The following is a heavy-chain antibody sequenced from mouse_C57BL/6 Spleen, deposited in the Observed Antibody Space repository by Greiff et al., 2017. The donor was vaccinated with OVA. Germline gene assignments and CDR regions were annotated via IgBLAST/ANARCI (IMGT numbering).Heavy chain of an antibody. CDR1: GYTFTSYW. J-gene: IGHJ2*01. Sequence: VQLQQPGAELVKPGASVKLSCKASGYTFTSYWMHWVKQRPGQGLEWIGMIHPNSGSTNYNEKFKSKATLTVDKSSSTAYMQLSSLTSEDSAVYYCARDTPWGGLDYWGQGTTLTVSS. V-gene: IGHV1-64*01. CDR2: IHPNSGST. D-gene: IGHD4-1*01. CDR3: ARDTPWGGLDY.